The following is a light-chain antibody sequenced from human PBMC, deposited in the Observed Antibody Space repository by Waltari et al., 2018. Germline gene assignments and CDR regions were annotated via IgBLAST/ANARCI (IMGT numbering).Light chain of an antibody. CDR1: QGISSY. CDR2: AAS. V-gene: IGKV1-9*01. CDR3: HQPNYYPRP. Sequence: DIQLTQSPSFLSASVGDRVTITCRASQGISSYLAWYQQKPGNAPQLLIYAASTLQSGVPERSGGGGSGTEFTLTFTTLQPEDFATYYGHQPNYYPRPFGQGPKWTSN. J-gene: IGKJ1*01.